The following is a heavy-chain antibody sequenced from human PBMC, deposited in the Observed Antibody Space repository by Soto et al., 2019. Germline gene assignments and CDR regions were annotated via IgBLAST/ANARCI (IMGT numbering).Heavy chain of an antibody. CDR2: IYDGGRT. Sequence: SETLSLTCTVSGGSISTVDYWWSWIRQSPDMGLEWIGHIYDGGRTYNNPSLESRVTMSVDTSKSQLSLTLSSVTAADTAVYYCARDRNYYDTSFGYWGQGTLVTVS. J-gene: IGHJ4*02. CDR1: GGSISTVDYW. D-gene: IGHD3-22*01. CDR3: ARDRNYYDTSFGY. V-gene: IGHV4-30-4*02.